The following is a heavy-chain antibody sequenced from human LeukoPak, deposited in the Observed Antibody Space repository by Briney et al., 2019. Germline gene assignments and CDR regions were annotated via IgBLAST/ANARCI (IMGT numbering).Heavy chain of an antibody. D-gene: IGHD3-10*01. V-gene: IGHV4-38-2*01. CDR1: GYSISSGYY. CDR3: ATLLTYYYGSGSHDAFDI. Sequence: SETLSLTCAVSGYSISSGYYWGWIRPPPGKGLEWIGSIYHSGSTYYNPSLKSRVTISVDTSKNQFSLKLSSVTAADTAMYYCATLLTYYYGSGSHDAFDIWGQGTMVTVSS. CDR2: IYHSGST. J-gene: IGHJ3*02.